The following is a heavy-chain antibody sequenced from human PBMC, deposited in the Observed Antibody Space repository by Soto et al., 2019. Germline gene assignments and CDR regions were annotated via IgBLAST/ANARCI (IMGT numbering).Heavy chain of an antibody. CDR3: ARYLYDILTGYYNADFDY. V-gene: IGHV1-18*01. CDR2: ISAYNGNT. D-gene: IGHD3-9*01. J-gene: IGHJ4*02. CDR1: GYTFTSYG. Sequence: GASVKVSCKASGYTFTSYGISWVRQAPGQGLEWMGWISAYNGNTNYAQKLQGRVTMTTDTSTSTAYMELRSLRSDDTAVYYCARYLYDILTGYYNADFDYWGQGTLVTVSS.